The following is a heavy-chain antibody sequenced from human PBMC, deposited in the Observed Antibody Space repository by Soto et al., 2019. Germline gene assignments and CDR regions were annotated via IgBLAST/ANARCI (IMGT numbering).Heavy chain of an antibody. D-gene: IGHD2-15*01. CDR2: IIPILGIA. CDR1: GGTFSSYT. V-gene: IGHV1-69*04. J-gene: IGHJ6*03. CDR3: ARDLKVDQNYYYYYMDV. Sequence: SVKVSCKASGGTFSSYTISWVRHAPGQGLEWMGRIIPILGIANYAQKFQGRVTITADKSTSTAYMELSSLRSEDTAVYYCARDLKVDQNYYYYYMDVWAKGPRSPSP.